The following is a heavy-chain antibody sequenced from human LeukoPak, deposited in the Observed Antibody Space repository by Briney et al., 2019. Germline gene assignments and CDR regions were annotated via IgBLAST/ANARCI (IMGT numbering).Heavy chain of an antibody. CDR1: GGSISSYY. D-gene: IGHD3-22*01. V-gene: IGHV4-4*07. CDR3: AREIQGDSSGYYRAFDI. Sequence: SETLSLTCSVSGGSISSYYWSWIRQPAGKGLEWIGRIYNSGSANYNPSLKSRATMSLDTSKNQFSLKLSSVTAADTAVYYCAREIQGDSSGYYRAFDIWGQGTMVTVSS. J-gene: IGHJ3*02. CDR2: IYNSGSA.